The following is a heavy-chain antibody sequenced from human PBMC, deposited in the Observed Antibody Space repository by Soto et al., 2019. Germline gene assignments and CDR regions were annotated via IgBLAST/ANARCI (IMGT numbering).Heavy chain of an antibody. CDR3: SKALGIGARFEY. CDR2: ISGSGGST. Sequence: GGSLRLSCAASGFTFSSYAMSWVRQAPGKGLEWVSAISGSGGSTYYDNSVKGRFTISRDNSKNKLYLQMHSLIADDTTAYYYSKALGIGARFEYWGQGTLVTVSS. D-gene: IGHD6-13*01. V-gene: IGHV3-23*01. J-gene: IGHJ4*02. CDR1: GFTFSSYA.